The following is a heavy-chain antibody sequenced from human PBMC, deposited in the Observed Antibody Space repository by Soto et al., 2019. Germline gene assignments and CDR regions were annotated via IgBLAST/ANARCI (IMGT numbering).Heavy chain of an antibody. V-gene: IGHV1-69*12. CDR1: GGTFSSYA. J-gene: IGHJ5*02. CDR3: ARDGAAFGYAERPNWFDP. CDR2: NIPIFGTA. Sequence: QVQLVQSGAEVKKPGSSVKVSCKASGGTFSSYAISWVRQAPGQGLEWMGGNIPIFGTANYAQKFQGRVTITADESTSTAYMELSSLRSEDTAVYYCARDGAAFGYAERPNWFDPWGQGTLVTVSS. D-gene: IGHD2-2*01.